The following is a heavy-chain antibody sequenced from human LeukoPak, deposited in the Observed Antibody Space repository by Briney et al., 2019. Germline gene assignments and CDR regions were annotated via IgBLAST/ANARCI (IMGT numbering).Heavy chain of an antibody. CDR3: AKASWVSTTDAVR. V-gene: IGHV3-23*01. J-gene: IGHJ4*02. Sequence: GGSLRLSCAASGLIFTSFAMSWVRQGPARGLEWVSSISGNGETFYAVSVKGRFTLSSDSSRNTVYFQLNNLRVEDTAIYYCAKASWVSTTDAVRWGQGTLVTVSS. CDR2: ISGNGET. CDR1: GLIFTSFA. D-gene: IGHD1-14*01.